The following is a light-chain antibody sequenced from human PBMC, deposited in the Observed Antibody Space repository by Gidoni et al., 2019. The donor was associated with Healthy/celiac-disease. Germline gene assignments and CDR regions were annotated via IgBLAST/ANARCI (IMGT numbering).Light chain of an antibody. J-gene: IGKJ2*01. V-gene: IGKV4-1*01. CDR1: QSFLYSSNNKNY. Sequence: DIVMTQSPDSLAVSLGERDTINCKSSQSFLYSSNNKNYLAWYQQKPGQPPKLLIYWASTRESGVPDRFSGSGSGTDFTLTISSLQAEDVAVYYCQQYYSTPETFGQGTKLEIK. CDR3: QQYYSTPET. CDR2: WAS.